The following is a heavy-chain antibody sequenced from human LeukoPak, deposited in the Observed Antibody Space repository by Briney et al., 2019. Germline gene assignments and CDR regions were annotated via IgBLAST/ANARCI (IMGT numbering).Heavy chain of an antibody. D-gene: IGHD3-10*01. J-gene: IGHJ4*02. CDR3: AKDWGYASGTYYDY. Sequence: PGTSLRLSCAGSGFMFGSYAMHWVRQAPGKGLEWVAVISSDGSDKYYADSVKGRFTISRDNSKNTLYLQMNSLRTEDTSVYYCAKDWGYASGTYYDYWGQGTLVTVSS. V-gene: IGHV3-30*18. CDR1: GFMFGSYA. CDR2: ISSDGSDK.